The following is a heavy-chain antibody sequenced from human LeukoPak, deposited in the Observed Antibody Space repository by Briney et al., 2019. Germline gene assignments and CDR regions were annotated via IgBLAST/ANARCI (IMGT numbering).Heavy chain of an antibody. D-gene: IGHD5/OR15-5a*01. CDR1: GDSVSTNSAS. CDR2: TFYRSQWYY. Sequence: SQTLSLTCAISGDSVSTNSASWNWIRQSPSRGLEWLGRTFYRSQWYYDYAVSVKGRITINPDTSKNHSSLHLNSVTPEDTAVYYCAREILGSESTPFEYWGQGALVTVSS. V-gene: IGHV6-1*01. CDR3: AREILGSESTPFEY. J-gene: IGHJ4*02.